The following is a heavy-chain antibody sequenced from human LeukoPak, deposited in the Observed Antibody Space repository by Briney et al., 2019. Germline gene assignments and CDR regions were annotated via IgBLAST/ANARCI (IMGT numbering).Heavy chain of an antibody. Sequence: AGGSLRLSCAASGFTFSNYGIHWVRQAPGKGLEWVALISYDGSNTWYADSVRGRFTISRDNSKNTLYLQISSLRAEDTAVYYCAKRIQSAMATGYWGQGTLVTVSS. CDR3: AKRIQSAMATGY. CDR1: GFTFSNYG. D-gene: IGHD5-18*01. CDR2: ISYDGSNT. J-gene: IGHJ4*02. V-gene: IGHV3-30*18.